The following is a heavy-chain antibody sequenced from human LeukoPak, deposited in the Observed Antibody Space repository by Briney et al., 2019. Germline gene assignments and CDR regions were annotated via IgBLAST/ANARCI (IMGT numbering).Heavy chain of an antibody. CDR2: IYYSGST. V-gene: IGHV4-59*01. CDR1: GGSISGYY. Sequence: SETLSLTCTVSGGSISGYYWSWIRQPPGKGLEWIGYIYYSGSTNYNPSLKSRVTISVDTSKNQFSLKLSSVTAADTAVYYCAREDYDNYFDYWGQGTLVTVSS. J-gene: IGHJ4*02. CDR3: AREDYDNYFDY. D-gene: IGHD3-22*01.